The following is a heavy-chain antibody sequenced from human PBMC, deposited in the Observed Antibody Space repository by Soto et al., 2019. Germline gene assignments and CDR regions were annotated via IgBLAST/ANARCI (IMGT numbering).Heavy chain of an antibody. Sequence: ASVKVSCKASGYTFTSYGISWVRQAPGQGXGWMGLISGYNGNTNYAQKFKGRVTMTTDKSTNTAYMEVRSLRSDDTAVYYCASASLSMIRGVTYYYYGVDVWGQGTTVTVSS. D-gene: IGHD3-10*01. CDR2: ISGYNGNT. J-gene: IGHJ6*02. CDR3: ASASLSMIRGVTYYYYGVDV. V-gene: IGHV1-18*04. CDR1: GYTFTSYG.